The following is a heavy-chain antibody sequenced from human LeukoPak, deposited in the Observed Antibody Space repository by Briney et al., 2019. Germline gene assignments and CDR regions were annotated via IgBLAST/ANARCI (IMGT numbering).Heavy chain of an antibody. CDR1: GFTSSSYA. J-gene: IGHJ4*02. CDR3: AKGRATGRSEFDC. CDR2: ISGNDGNT. V-gene: IGHV3-23*01. D-gene: IGHD3-10*01. Sequence: GGSLRLSCAASGFTSSSYAMSWVRQAPGRGLEWVSGISGNDGNTYYADSVKGRFTISRDNSKNTLYLQMNSLRAEDTAVYYCAKGRATGRSEFDCWGQGTLVTVSS.